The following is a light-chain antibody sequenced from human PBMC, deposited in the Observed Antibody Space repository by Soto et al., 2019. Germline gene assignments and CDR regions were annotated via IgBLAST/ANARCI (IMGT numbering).Light chain of an antibody. CDR1: QSIGRY. J-gene: IGKJ4*01. CDR3: QQRSSWPPT. CDR2: DAS. V-gene: IGKV3-11*01. Sequence: EIVLTQSPATLSLSPGDRDTLFCRARQSIGRYLAWYQQKPGQAPRLLIYDASYRAIGIPDRFSGSGSGTDFTLTISSLESEDFAVYFCQQRSSWPPTFGGGTKVDIK.